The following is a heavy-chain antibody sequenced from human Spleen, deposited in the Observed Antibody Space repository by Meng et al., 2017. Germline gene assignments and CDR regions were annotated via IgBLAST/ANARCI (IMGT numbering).Heavy chain of an antibody. CDR3: AREAYSTSLSSATGFDY. Sequence: QVQRRQGGAGLGKPAETRASTGAGYGGSFRGFYWNWFRQPPGKGLEWIAEINHSGSTNINPSLKSRVTILADTSKNQFSLKVRSVTAADTAVYYCAREAYSTSLSSATGFDYWGQGTLVTVSS. CDR2: INHSGST. V-gene: IGHV4-34*01. D-gene: IGHD6-13*01. CDR1: GGSFRGFY. J-gene: IGHJ4*02.